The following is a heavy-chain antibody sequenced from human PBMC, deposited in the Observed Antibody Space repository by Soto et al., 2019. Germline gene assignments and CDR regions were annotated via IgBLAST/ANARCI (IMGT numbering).Heavy chain of an antibody. J-gene: IGHJ4*01. CDR3: ATHRDPR. Sequence: EVQLVESGGGLVQPGGSLRLSCVASGFTFRNYWMSWVRQAPGKGLEWVANIKQDGSVQDYVDSVKGRFTISRDNTKNSLFLQMNSLRAEDTAVYYCATHRDPRWGHGPLVTVSS. V-gene: IGHV3-7*01. CDR2: IKQDGSVQ. CDR1: GFTFRNYW.